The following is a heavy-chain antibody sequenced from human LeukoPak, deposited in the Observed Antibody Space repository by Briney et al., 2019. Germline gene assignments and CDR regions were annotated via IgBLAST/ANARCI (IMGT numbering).Heavy chain of an antibody. CDR1: GFTFSDYY. CDR2: ISSDGSYT. J-gene: IGHJ4*02. V-gene: IGHV3-11*06. Sequence: GGSLRLSCAASGFTFSDYYISWIRQAPGKGLEWLSYISSDGSYTNYADSVKGRFTVSRDNAKNSLYLQMNSLRAEDTAVYYCARAGSSRSWYPGWGQGTLVTVSS. CDR3: ARAGSSRSWYPG. D-gene: IGHD6-13*01.